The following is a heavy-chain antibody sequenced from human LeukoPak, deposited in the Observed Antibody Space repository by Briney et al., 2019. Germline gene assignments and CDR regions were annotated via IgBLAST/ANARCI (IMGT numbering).Heavy chain of an antibody. CDR3: ARVLYRRLELWVGRDYYYMDV. V-gene: IGHV1-2*02. J-gene: IGHJ6*03. CDR1: GYTFTGYY. CDR2: INPNSGGT. D-gene: IGHD1-7*01. Sequence: GASVKVSCKASGYTFTGYYMHWVRQAPGQGLEWMGWINPNSGGTNYAQKFQGRVTMTRDTSISTAYMELSRLRSDDTAVYYCARVLYRRLELWVGRDYYYMDVWGKGTTVTVSS.